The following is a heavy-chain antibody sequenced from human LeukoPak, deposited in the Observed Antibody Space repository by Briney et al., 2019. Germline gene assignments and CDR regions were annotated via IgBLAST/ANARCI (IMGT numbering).Heavy chain of an antibody. CDR1: GYTFISYY. D-gene: IGHD2-15*01. J-gene: IGHJ1*01. V-gene: IGHV1-46*01. Sequence: GASVKVSCKASGYTFISYYIHWVRQDPGQGLEWMGIINLSDGDTTYAQKFQGRVTMTRDMSTSTVYMELSSLRSEDTAVYYCAREGYCSVGSCYSGAHFQHWGQGTLVTVSS. CDR2: INLSDGDT. CDR3: AREGYCSVGSCYSGAHFQH.